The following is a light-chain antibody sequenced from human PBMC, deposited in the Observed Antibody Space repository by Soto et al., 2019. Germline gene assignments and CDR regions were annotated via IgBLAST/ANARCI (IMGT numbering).Light chain of an antibody. Sequence: ETVLTQSPGTLSLSPGERATLSCRASQSVSGSYLAWYQQKPGQAPRLLIHTASNRATGIPDRFSGSGSGTDFTLTISRLEPEDCAVYYCQHHGSSPSSWTFGPGTKVEIK. CDR2: TAS. J-gene: IGKJ1*01. CDR1: QSVSGSY. CDR3: QHHGSSPSSWT. V-gene: IGKV3-20*01.